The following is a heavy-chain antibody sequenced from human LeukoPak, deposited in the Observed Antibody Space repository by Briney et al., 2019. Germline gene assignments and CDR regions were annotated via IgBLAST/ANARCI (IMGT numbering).Heavy chain of an antibody. Sequence: GGSLRLSCAASGFTFSSYWMHWVRQAPGKGLVWVSRINSDGSSTSYADSVKGRFTFSRDNAKNTLYLQMNSLRAEDTAVYYCAREALWFGESLDAFDIWGQGTMVTVSS. V-gene: IGHV3-74*01. CDR3: AREALWFGESLDAFDI. CDR1: GFTFSSYW. D-gene: IGHD3-10*01. J-gene: IGHJ3*02. CDR2: INSDGSST.